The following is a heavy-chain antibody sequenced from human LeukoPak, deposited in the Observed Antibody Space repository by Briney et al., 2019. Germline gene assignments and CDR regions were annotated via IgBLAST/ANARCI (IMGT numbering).Heavy chain of an antibody. Sequence: KSSETLSLTCTVSGGSISSYYWSWIRQPPGKGLEWLGYIYYSRSTNYNPSLKSRVTISVDTSKNQFSLKLSAVTAADTAVYYCARVEWEYLYFDYWGQGTLVTVSS. CDR3: ARVEWEYLYFDY. J-gene: IGHJ4*02. V-gene: IGHV4-59*01. CDR2: IYYSRST. CDR1: GGSISSYY. D-gene: IGHD1-26*01.